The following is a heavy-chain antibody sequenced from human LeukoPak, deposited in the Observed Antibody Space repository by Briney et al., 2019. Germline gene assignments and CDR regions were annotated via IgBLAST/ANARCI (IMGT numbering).Heavy chain of an antibody. CDR2: ISYDGSNK. CDR1: GCTFSSYG. D-gene: IGHD3-10*01. CDR3: AKDYRGIAARSLFDY. Sequence: PGRSLRLSCAAPGCTFSSYGMHWVRQAPGKGLEWVAVISYDGSNKYYADSVKSRFTISRDNSKNTLYLQMNSLRAEDTAVYYCAKDYRGIAARSLFDYWGQGTLVTVSS. V-gene: IGHV3-30*18. J-gene: IGHJ4*02.